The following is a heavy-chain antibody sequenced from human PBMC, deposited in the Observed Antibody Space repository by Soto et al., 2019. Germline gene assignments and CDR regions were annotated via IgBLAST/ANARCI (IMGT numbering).Heavy chain of an antibody. CDR3: ANQRVYYYYGMDV. Sequence: GGSLRLSCAASGFTFSSYAMSWVRQAPGKGLEWVSAISGSGGSTYYADSVKGRFTISRDNSKNTLYLQMNSLRAEDTAVYYCANQRVYYYYGMDVWGQGTKVTVSS. J-gene: IGHJ6*02. CDR2: ISGSGGST. CDR1: GFTFSSYA. V-gene: IGHV3-23*01.